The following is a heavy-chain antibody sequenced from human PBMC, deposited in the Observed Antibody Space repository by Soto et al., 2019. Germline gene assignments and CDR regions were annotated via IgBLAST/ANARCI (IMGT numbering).Heavy chain of an antibody. Sequence: GGSLRRSCAASGFTFSSYGMHWVRQAPGKGLEWVAVIWYDGSNKYYADSVKGRFTISRDNSKNTLYLQMNSLRAEDTAVYYCAREPYYYYMDVWGKGTTVTVSS. CDR2: IWYDGSNK. CDR1: GFTFSSYG. CDR3: AREPYYYYMDV. V-gene: IGHV3-33*01. J-gene: IGHJ6*03.